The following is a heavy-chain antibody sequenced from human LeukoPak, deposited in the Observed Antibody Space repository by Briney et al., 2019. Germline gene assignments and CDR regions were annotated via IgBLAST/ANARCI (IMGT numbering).Heavy chain of an antibody. V-gene: IGHV1-18*01. CDR1: GYTFTSYG. D-gene: IGHD3-10*01. CDR3: ATLSFYGSGSLAPSYSYYGMDV. J-gene: IGHJ6*02. CDR2: ISAYNGNT. Sequence: PGASVKVSCKASGYTFTSYGISWVRQAPGQGLEWMGWISAYNGNTNYAQKFQGRVTMTEDTSTDTAYMELSSLKSEDTAVYYCATLSFYGSGSLAPSYSYYGMDVWGQGTTVTVSS.